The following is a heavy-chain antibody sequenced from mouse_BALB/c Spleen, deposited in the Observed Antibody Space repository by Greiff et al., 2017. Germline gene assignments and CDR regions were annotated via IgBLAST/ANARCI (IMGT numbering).Heavy chain of an antibody. Sequence: EVKLMESGGGLVQPGGSLKLSCAASGFTFSSYTMSWVRQTPEKRLEWVAYISNGGGSTYYPDTVKGRFTISRDNAKNTLYLQMSSLKSEDTAMYYCARHEDYDDGDYAMDYWGQGTSVTVSS. CDR1: GFTFSSYT. V-gene: IGHV5-12-2*01. D-gene: IGHD2-4*01. CDR2: ISNGGGST. J-gene: IGHJ4*01. CDR3: ARHEDYDDGDYAMDY.